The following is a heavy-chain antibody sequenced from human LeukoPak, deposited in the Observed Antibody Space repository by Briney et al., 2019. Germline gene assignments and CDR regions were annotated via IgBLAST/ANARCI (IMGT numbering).Heavy chain of an antibody. Sequence: PGGSLRLSCGASGFTFSSYWMHWVRQAPGKGLEWVAVVSYDGSNKYYADSVKGRFTISRDNSKNTLYLQMNSLRAEDTAVYYCARDVITFGGVIVAMYYFDYWGQGTLVTVSS. CDR2: VSYDGSNK. V-gene: IGHV3-30*03. CDR1: GFTFSSYW. D-gene: IGHD3-16*02. CDR3: ARDVITFGGVIVAMYYFDY. J-gene: IGHJ4*02.